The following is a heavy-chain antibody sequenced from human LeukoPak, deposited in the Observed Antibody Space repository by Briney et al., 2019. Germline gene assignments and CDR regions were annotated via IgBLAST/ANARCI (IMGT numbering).Heavy chain of an antibody. Sequence: QAGGSLRLSCAASGFTFSSYWMSWVRQAPGKGLEWVANIKQDGSEKYYVDSVKGRFTISRDNAKNSLYLQMNSLRAEDTAVYYCARDLGGTNYYYYYMDVWGKGTTVTVSS. CDR3: ARDLGGTNYYYYYMDV. J-gene: IGHJ6*03. V-gene: IGHV3-7*01. CDR1: GFTFSSYW. CDR2: IKQDGSEK. D-gene: IGHD1-1*01.